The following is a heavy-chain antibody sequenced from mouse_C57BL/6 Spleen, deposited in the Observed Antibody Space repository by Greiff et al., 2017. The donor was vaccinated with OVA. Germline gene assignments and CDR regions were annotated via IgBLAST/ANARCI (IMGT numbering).Heavy chain of an antibody. CDR2: IDPENGDT. CDR3: TTGYWYFDV. V-gene: IGHV14-4*01. CDR1: GFNIKDDY. J-gene: IGHJ1*03. Sequence: EVKLQESGAELVRPGASVKLSCTASGFNIKDDYMHWVKQRPEQGLEWIGWIDPENGDTEYASKFQGKATITADTSSNTAYLQLSSLTSEDTAVYYCTTGYWYFDVWGTGTTVTVSS.